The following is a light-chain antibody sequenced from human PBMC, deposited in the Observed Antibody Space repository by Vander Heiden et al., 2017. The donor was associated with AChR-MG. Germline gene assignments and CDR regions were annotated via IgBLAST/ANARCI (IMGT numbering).Light chain of an antibody. Sequence: QSVLTQPPSASGTPGQGVAISCSGTSSNIGSNTVDWYQQLPGTAPKLLIYSNDRRPSGVPDRFSGSKSGTSASLAISGLQSEDEGDYYCATWDDSLNGVVFGGGAKLTGL. J-gene: IGLJ2*01. V-gene: IGLV1-44*01. CDR2: SND. CDR3: ATWDDSLNGVV. CDR1: SSNIGSNT.